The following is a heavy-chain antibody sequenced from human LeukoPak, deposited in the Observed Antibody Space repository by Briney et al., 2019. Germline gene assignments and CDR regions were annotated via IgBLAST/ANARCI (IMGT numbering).Heavy chain of an antibody. CDR2: IYYSGST. Sequence: SETLSLTCTVSGGSVSSYYWSWIRQPPGKGLEWIGSIYYSGSTYYSPSLKSRVTISVDTSKNQFSLKLSSVTAADTAVYYCARSDGAYDAFDIWGQGTMVTVSS. CDR3: ARSDGAYDAFDI. D-gene: IGHD2-21*01. J-gene: IGHJ3*02. V-gene: IGHV4-39*07. CDR1: GGSVSSYY.